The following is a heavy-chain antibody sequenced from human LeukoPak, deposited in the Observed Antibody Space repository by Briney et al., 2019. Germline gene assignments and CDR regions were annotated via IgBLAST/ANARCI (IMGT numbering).Heavy chain of an antibody. CDR3: ARFWSGIDYLYY. J-gene: IGHJ4*02. V-gene: IGHV4-34*01. CDR1: GGSFSGYY. CDR2: INHSGST. Sequence: PSETLSLTCAVYGGSFSGYYWSWIRQPPGKGLEWIGEINHSGSTNYNPSLKSRVTISLDTSKNQFSLKLSFVTAADTAVYYCARFWSGIDYLYYWGQGTLVTVSS. D-gene: IGHD2-8*02.